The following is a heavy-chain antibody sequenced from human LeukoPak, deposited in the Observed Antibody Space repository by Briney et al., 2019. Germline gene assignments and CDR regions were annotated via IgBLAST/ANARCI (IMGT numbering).Heavy chain of an antibody. CDR2: INPNSGGT. D-gene: IGHD3-10*01. CDR1: GYTFTGYY. CDR3: ARWDGSGSDFDY. Sequence: ASVKVSCKASGYTFTGYYMHWVRQAPGQGLEWMGWINPNSGGTNYAQKFQGRVTMTRNTSISTAYMELSRLRSDDTAVYYCARWDGSGSDFDYWGQGTLVTVSS. J-gene: IGHJ4*02. V-gene: IGHV1-2*02.